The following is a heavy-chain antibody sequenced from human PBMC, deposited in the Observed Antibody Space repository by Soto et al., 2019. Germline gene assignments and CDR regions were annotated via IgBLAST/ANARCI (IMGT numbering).Heavy chain of an antibody. CDR2: ISSSGSTI. CDR3: TTAPVAGPGPWYFDL. V-gene: IGHV3-48*03. Sequence: PGGSLRLSCAASGFTFSSYEMNWVRQAPGKGLEWVSYISSSGSTIYYADSVKGRFTISRDNAKNSLYLQMNSLRAEDTAVYYCTTAPVAGPGPWYFDLWGRGTLVTVSS. J-gene: IGHJ2*01. CDR1: GFTFSSYE. D-gene: IGHD6-19*01.